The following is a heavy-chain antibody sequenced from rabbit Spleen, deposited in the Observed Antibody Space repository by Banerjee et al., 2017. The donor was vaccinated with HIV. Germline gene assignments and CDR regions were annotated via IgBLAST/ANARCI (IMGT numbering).Heavy chain of an antibody. CDR2: IDTGSSGFT. CDR3: ARDSASSFSGYGLGL. J-gene: IGHJ6*01. D-gene: IGHD8-1*01. Sequence: VESGGDLVKPGASLTLTCTASGVSFSSNSYMCWVRQAPGKGLEWIACIDTGSSGFTYFATWAKGRFTCSKTSSTTVTLQMTRLTAADTATYFCARDSASSFSGYGLGLWGQGTLVTVS. CDR1: GVSFSSNSY. V-gene: IGHV1S40*01.